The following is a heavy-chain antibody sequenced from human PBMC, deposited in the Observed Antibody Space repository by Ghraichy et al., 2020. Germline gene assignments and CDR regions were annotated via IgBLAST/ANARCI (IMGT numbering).Heavy chain of an antibody. D-gene: IGHD2-2*01. V-gene: IGHV4-39*02. J-gene: IGHJ5*02. CDR2: IYYGGST. CDR3: ARDVDCSTTACHNQEFDP. CDR1: GGSISSRSHY. Sequence: SETLSLTCTVSGGSISSRSHYWGWLRQPPGKGLEYIGTIYYGGSTYYNPSLKSRVTISVDTSKNQFSLKLSSVTAADTAVYYCARDVDCSTTACHNQEFDPWGQGTLVTVSS.